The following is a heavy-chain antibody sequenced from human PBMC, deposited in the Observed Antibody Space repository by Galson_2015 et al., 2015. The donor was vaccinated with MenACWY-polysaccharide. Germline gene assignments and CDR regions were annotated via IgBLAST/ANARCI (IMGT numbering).Heavy chain of an antibody. D-gene: IGHD6-19*01. CDR3: ATTQWLGRSRLFDY. J-gene: IGHJ4*02. CDR2: FDPEDGET. V-gene: IGHV1-24*01. Sequence: SVKVSCKVSGYTLTELSMHWVRPAPGKGLEWMGGFDPEDGETIYAQKFQGRVTMTEDTSTDTAYMELSSLRSEDTAVYYCATTQWLGRSRLFDYWGQGTLVTVSS. CDR1: GYTLTELS.